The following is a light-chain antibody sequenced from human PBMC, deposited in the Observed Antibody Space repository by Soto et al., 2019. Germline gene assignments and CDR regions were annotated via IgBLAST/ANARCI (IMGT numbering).Light chain of an antibody. V-gene: IGKV3D-7*01. CDR1: QTVSSSS. J-gene: IGKJ4*01. Sequence: EIVLTQSPGTLALSPGERGTLSCRASQTVSSSSLTWCQQKPGQAPGLRIYGASTRATAIPARLSGSGSGTDFTLTVSSQQPEDFAVYYCQHDYNLLTFGGGTKVDIK. CDR3: QHDYNLLT. CDR2: GAS.